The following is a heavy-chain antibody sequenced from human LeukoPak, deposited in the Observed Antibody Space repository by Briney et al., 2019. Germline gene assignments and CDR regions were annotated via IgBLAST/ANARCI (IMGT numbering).Heavy chain of an antibody. V-gene: IGHV4-34*01. J-gene: IGHJ5*02. Sequence: EINHSGSTNYNPSLKSRVTISVDTSKNQFSLKLSSVTAADTAVYYCAGSSRPAAGTVWFDPWGQGTLVTVSS. CDR2: INHSGST. D-gene: IGHD6-13*01. CDR3: AGSSRPAAGTVWFDP.